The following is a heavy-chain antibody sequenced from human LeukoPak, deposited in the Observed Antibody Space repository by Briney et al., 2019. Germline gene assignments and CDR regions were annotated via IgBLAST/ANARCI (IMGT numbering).Heavy chain of an antibody. J-gene: IGHJ4*02. Sequence: ASVEVSCKASGYTFTSYDINWVRQATGQGLECIGWMNPNSGNTGYAQKFEGRVTMTRNTSISTAYMELSSLRSADTAVYYCARGQKRSTYYDFWSGYYPPLYFDYWGQGTLVTVSS. CDR1: GYTFTSYD. V-gene: IGHV1-8*01. CDR3: ARGQKRSTYYDFWSGYYPPLYFDY. D-gene: IGHD3-3*01. CDR2: MNPNSGNT.